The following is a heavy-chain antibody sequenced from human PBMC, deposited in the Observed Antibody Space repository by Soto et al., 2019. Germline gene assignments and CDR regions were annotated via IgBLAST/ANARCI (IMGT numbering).Heavy chain of an antibody. Sequence: ASVKVSCKASGYTFTSYGISWVRQAPGQGLEWMGWISAYNGNTNYAQKLQGRVTMTTDTSTSTAYMELRSLRSDDTAVYYCARGRRRLGGSGSYYSDYWGQGTLVTVSS. D-gene: IGHD3-10*01. CDR3: ARGRRRLGGSGSYYSDY. CDR1: GYTFTSYG. J-gene: IGHJ4*02. V-gene: IGHV1-18*01. CDR2: ISAYNGNT.